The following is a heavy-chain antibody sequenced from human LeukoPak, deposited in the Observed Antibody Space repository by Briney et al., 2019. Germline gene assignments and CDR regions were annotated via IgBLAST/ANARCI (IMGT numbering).Heavy chain of an antibody. D-gene: IGHD2-15*01. CDR3: ARAVVVSAIPSD. J-gene: IGHJ4*02. Sequence: PGGSLRLSCAASGFAFSNYWMHWVRQAPGKGLMWVSRINSDGSITSYADSVKGRFTISRDNAKSTLYLQMNSLRAEDTAVYYCARAVVVSAIPSDWGQGTLVTVSS. V-gene: IGHV3-74*01. CDR2: INSDGSIT. CDR1: GFAFSNYW.